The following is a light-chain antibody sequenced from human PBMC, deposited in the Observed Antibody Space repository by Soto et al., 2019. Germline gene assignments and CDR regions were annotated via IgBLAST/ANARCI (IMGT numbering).Light chain of an antibody. CDR3: SSFTSSSTQV. CDR1: SSDVGGYNY. J-gene: IGLJ3*02. Sequence: QSALTQPASVSGSLGQSITISCTGSSSDVGGYNYVSWYQQHPGKAPKLMIYEVNNRPSGGSNRFSGSKSGNTASLTISGLQAEDEADYYCSSFTSSSTQVLGGGTKLTVL. V-gene: IGLV2-14*01. CDR2: EVN.